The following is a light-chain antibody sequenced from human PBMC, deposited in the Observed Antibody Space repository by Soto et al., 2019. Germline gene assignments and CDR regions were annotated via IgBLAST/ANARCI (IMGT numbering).Light chain of an antibody. CDR2: GAS. CDR3: QQSNNWPQT. J-gene: IGKJ1*01. Sequence: EIVMTQSPATLSVSPGERATLSCRASQSVSSNLAWYQQKPGQAPRLLIYGASTRATGIPARFSGSGSGTEFTLTISSLHSEEFAVYYCQQSNNWPQTFGQGTKVEIK. CDR1: QSVSSN. V-gene: IGKV3-15*01.